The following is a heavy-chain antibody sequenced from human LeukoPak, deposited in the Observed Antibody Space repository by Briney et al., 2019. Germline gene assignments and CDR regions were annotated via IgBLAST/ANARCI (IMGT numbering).Heavy chain of an antibody. V-gene: IGHV3-21*01. CDR2: ISSSSSYI. D-gene: IGHD2-2*01. J-gene: IGHJ4*02. CDR3: ARDDIVVVPAASYFDY. CDR1: GFTFSSYS. Sequence: GGSLRLSCAASGFTFSSYSMNWVRQAPGKGLEWVSSISSSSSYIYYADSVKGRFTISRDNAKNSLYLQMNSLRAEDTAVYYCARDDIVVVPAASYFDYRGQGTLVTVSS.